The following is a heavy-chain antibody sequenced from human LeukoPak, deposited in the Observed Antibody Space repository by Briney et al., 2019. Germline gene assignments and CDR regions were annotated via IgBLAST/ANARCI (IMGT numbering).Heavy chain of an antibody. V-gene: IGHV1-69*04. CDR2: IIPILNIT. CDR1: GGTFSSYA. J-gene: IGHJ4*02. D-gene: IGHD2-15*01. CDR3: ARDGEGWELLNY. Sequence: AASVKVSCKASGGTFSSYAISWVRQAPGQGLEWMGRIIPILNITIYAQKFQGRATITADKSTSTAYMELSSLRSEDTALYYCARDGEGWELLNYWGQGTLVTVSS.